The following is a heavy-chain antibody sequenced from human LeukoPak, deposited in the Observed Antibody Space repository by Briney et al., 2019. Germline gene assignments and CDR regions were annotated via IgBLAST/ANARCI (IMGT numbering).Heavy chain of an antibody. CDR3: ARDRTIQLWDY. J-gene: IGHJ4*02. CDR2: INPSGGST. V-gene: IGHV1-46*01. CDR1: GYTFTSYY. D-gene: IGHD5-18*01. Sequence: ASVKVSCKASGYTFTSYYMHWVRQAPGQGLEWMGIINPSGGSTSYAQKFQGRVTMTRDTSTSTVYMELSSLRPEDTAVYYCARDRTIQLWDYWGQGTLVTVSS.